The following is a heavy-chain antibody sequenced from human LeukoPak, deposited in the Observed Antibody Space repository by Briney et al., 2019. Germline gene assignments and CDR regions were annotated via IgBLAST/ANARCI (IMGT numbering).Heavy chain of an antibody. CDR1: GGSISSGGYY. J-gene: IGHJ6*04. V-gene: IGHV4-31*03. Sequence: SQTLSLTCTVSGGSISSGGYYWSWIRQHPGKGLEWIGYIYYSGSTYYNPSLKSRVTISVDTSKNQFSLKLSSVTAADTAVYYCASNRVRWFGEFNYYYGMDVWGKGTTVTVSS. CDR3: ASNRVRWFGEFNYYYGMDV. D-gene: IGHD3-10*01. CDR2: IYYSGST.